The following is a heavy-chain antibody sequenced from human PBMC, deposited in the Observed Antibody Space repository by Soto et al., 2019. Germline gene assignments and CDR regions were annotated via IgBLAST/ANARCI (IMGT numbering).Heavy chain of an antibody. Sequence: GGSLRHSWSGSGFTSSRYSMILFRQAPGKGLEWVSAIIGSGGSTYYADSVKGRFTISRDNSKNTLYLHMNSLRAEDTPVHYCALFFLYDTPAADI. CDR2: IIGSGGST. CDR1: GFTSSRYS. D-gene: IGHD3-22*01. CDR3: ALFFLYDTPAADI. J-gene: IGHJ3*02. V-gene: IGHV3-23*01.